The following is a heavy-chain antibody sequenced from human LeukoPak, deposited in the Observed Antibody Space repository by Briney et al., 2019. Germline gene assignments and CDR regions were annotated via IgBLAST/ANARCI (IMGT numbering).Heavy chain of an antibody. V-gene: IGHV1-69*02. Sequence: ASVKVSCKASGGTFSSYTISWVRQAPGQGLEWMGRIVPILGIANYAQKLQGRVTMTTDTSTSTAYMELRSLRSDDTAVYYCARRSNEGSTWGQGTLVTVSS. CDR3: ARRSNEGST. CDR1: GGTFSSYT. CDR2: IVPILGIA. J-gene: IGHJ5*02.